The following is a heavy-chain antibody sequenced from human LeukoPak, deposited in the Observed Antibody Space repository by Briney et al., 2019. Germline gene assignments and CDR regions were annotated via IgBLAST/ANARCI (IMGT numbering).Heavy chain of an antibody. CDR2: IRNDGSNT. Sequence: PGGSLRLSCAASGIPFTTSDMHWVRQAPGKGLEWVAFIRNDGSNTYYADSVKGRFTISRDTAKNTLYLQMNSLRAEDTAVYYCARGFWDYYDAFDIWGQGTMVTVSS. CDR1: GIPFTTSD. D-gene: IGHD3-10*01. CDR3: ARGFWDYYDAFDI. V-gene: IGHV3-30*02. J-gene: IGHJ3*02.